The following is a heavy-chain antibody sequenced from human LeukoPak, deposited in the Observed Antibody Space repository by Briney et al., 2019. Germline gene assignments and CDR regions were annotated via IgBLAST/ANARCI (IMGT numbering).Heavy chain of an antibody. V-gene: IGHV3-7*01. CDR1: GFTFSSYA. CDR2: IKHDGSEK. D-gene: IGHD3-10*01. J-gene: IGHJ4*02. Sequence: GGSLRLSCAASGFTFSSYAMSWVRQAPGKGLEWVANIKHDGSEKYYVDFVKGRFTISRDNAKNSLDLQMNSLRAEDTAMYYCAREASGRSFDSWGQGTLVTVSS. CDR3: AREASGRSFDS.